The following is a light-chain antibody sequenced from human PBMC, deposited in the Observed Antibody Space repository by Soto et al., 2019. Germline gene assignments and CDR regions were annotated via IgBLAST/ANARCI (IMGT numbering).Light chain of an antibody. CDR1: SSDVGGFKY. V-gene: IGLV2-14*01. Sequence: QSVLTQPASVSGSPGQSITISCIGTSSDVGGFKYVSWYQQHPGKAPKLMIYEVSNRPSGVSNRFSGSKSGNTASLTISGLQAEDEADYYCGSYTTSSTPYVFGTGTKVTVL. CDR3: GSYTTSSTPYV. CDR2: EVS. J-gene: IGLJ1*01.